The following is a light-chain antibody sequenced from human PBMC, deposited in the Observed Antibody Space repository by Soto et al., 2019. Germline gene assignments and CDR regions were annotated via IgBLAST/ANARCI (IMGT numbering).Light chain of an antibody. CDR1: QSISSY. V-gene: IGKV1-39*01. CDR2: AAS. Sequence: DIQMTQSPSSLSASVGDRVTITCRASQSISSYLNWYQQKPGKAPKLLIYAASSLQSGVPSRFSGSGSGTDFTLTISSLQPEDFANYYCQQSYSTPQLTFGGGTKVDI. J-gene: IGKJ4*01. CDR3: QQSYSTPQLT.